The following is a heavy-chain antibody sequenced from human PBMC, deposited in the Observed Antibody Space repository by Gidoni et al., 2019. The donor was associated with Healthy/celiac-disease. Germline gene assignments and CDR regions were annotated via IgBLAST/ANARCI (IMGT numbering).Heavy chain of an antibody. CDR2: INHSGST. J-gene: IGHJ4*02. CDR1: GGSFSGYY. CDR3: ARDEDTAMGHRDY. Sequence: QVQLQQWGAGLLKPSETLSLTCAVYGGSFSGYYWSWIRKPPGKGLEWIGEINHSGSTNYNPYLKSRVTISVDTSKNQFALKLSSVTAADTAVYYCARDEDTAMGHRDYWGQGTLVTV. V-gene: IGHV4-34*01. D-gene: IGHD5-18*01.